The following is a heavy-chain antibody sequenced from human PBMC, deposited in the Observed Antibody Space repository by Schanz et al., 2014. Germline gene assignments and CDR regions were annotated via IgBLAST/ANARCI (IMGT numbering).Heavy chain of an antibody. CDR3: ARVVFFCDSSSCMNFYYMDV. CDR2: INWNGGST. CDR1: GFGFDDYA. J-gene: IGHJ6*03. Sequence: EVQLVESGGGVVRPGGSLRLSCAASGFGFDDYAMSWVRQAPGKGLEWVSGINWNGGSTGYADSVKGRFTISRDNAKNSLYLQLSSLQGEDTAVYFCARVVFFCDSSSCMNFYYMDVWGKGTTVAVSS. D-gene: IGHD2-21*01. V-gene: IGHV3-20*04.